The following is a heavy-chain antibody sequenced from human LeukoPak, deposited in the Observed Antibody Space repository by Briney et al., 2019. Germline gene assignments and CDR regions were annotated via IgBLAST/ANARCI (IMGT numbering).Heavy chain of an antibody. CDR3: ARVSYNWFDP. V-gene: IGHV1-18*01. CDR1: GYTFTSYA. J-gene: IGHJ5*02. CDR2: ISAYNGNT. Sequence: ASVKVSCKASGYTFTSYAISWVRQAPGQGLECMGWISAYNGNTYYAQNFQGRVTMTADTSTGTAYMELRSLRSDDTAVYYCARVSYNWFDPRGQGTLLTVS. D-gene: IGHD6-6*01.